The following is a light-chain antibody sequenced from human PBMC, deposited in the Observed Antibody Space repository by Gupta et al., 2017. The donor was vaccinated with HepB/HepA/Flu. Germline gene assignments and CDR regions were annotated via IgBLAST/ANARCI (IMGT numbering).Light chain of an antibody. CDR3: SSDTNSNTRV. CDR2: DVS. J-gene: IGLJ3*02. CDR1: SSDVGGYNY. Sequence: SALTQPASVSESPGQSITISCTGTSSDVGGYNYVSWYQQHPGKAHKLMIYDVSQRPSGVANRFSGSKAGNTASLTISGRKEEDEADYYCSSDTNSNTRVFGGGTKLTVL. V-gene: IGLV2-14*01.